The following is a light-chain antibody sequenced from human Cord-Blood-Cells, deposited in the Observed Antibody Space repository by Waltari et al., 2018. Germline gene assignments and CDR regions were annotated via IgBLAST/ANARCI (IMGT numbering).Light chain of an antibody. CDR2: WAS. CDR1: QSVLYSSNNKNY. CDR3: QQYYSTPWT. J-gene: IGKJ1*01. V-gene: IGKV4-1*01. Sequence: DIVMTQSPDSLAVSLGEGATINCKSSQSVLYSSNNKNYLAWYQQKPGQPPKLLIYWASTRESGVPDRFSGSGYGTDFTLTISSLQAEDVAVYYCQQYYSTPWTFGQGTKVEIK.